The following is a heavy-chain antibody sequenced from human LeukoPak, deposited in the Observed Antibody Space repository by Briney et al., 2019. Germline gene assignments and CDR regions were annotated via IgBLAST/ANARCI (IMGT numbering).Heavy chain of an antibody. J-gene: IGHJ5*02. CDR3: ATGYCSSTSCYADWFDP. Sequence: SGTLSLTCTVSGGSISSSSYYWGWIRQPPGKGLEGFGSIYYSGSTYYNPSLKSRVTISVDTSKNQFSMKLSSVNDADTAVYYCATGYCSSTSCYADWFDPWGQGTLVTVSS. CDR2: IYYSGST. V-gene: IGHV4-39*01. CDR1: GGSISSSSYY. D-gene: IGHD2-2*01.